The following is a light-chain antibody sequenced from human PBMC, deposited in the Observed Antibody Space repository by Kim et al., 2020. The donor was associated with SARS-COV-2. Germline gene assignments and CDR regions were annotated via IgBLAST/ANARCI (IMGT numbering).Light chain of an antibody. V-gene: IGKV3-20*01. CDR2: GAS. J-gene: IGKJ1*01. CDR1: ESVTSNY. CDR3: QQYDSPPRT. Sequence: SPGERATLSGRASESVTSNYSAWYQQKTGQAPRRLIYGASSRATGIPDRFSGSGAGTDFTLTISRLEPEDFAVYYCQQYDSPPRTFGQGTKVDIK.